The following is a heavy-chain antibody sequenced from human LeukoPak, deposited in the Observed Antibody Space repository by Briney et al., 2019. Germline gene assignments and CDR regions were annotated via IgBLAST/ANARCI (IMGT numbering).Heavy chain of an antibody. CDR3: ATYVRHCSSASCYHFDY. V-gene: IGHV4-59*01. Sequence: PSETLSLTCTVSGGSISTYYWTWIRQTPGKGLEWIGYVHYSGSTNYNPSLKSRVTISIDTSKNQFSLKLSSVTAADTAVYFCATYVRHCSSASCYHFDYWGQGILVTVSS. J-gene: IGHJ4*02. D-gene: IGHD2-2*01. CDR2: VHYSGST. CDR1: GGSISTYY.